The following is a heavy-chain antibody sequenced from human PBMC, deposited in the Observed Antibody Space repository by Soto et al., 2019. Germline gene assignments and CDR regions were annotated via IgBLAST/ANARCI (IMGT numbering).Heavy chain of an antibody. Sequence: GGSLRLSCAASGFTFSTYSMNWVRQAPGKGLEWLSYISSRSDSKYYGDSVKGRFTLSRDNAKSSLYLQMNSLRGDDTAVYYCALSYYGSGTSFDYWGQGTLVTVSS. CDR3: ALSYYGSGTSFDY. J-gene: IGHJ4*02. V-gene: IGHV3-48*01. CDR2: ISSRSDSK. CDR1: GFTFSTYS. D-gene: IGHD3-10*01.